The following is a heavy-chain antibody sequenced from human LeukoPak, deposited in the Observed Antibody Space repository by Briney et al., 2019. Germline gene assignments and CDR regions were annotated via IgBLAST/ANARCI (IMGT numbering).Heavy chain of an antibody. CDR2: IKRDGSDT. Sequence: GGSLRLSCAASGFTFNSYWMSWVRRAPGKGLEWVASIKRDGSDTHYVDSVKGRFTISRDNAKNSLFLQMNSLTAEDTALYYCARDAYGSGSHDYWGQGNLVTVSS. J-gene: IGHJ4*02. CDR3: ARDAYGSGSHDY. V-gene: IGHV3-7*04. D-gene: IGHD3-10*01. CDR1: GFTFNSYW.